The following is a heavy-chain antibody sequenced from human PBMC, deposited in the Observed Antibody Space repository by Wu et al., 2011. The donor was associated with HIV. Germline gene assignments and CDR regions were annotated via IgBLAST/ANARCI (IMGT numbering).Heavy chain of an antibody. V-gene: IGHV1-69*05. D-gene: IGHD3-9*01. CDR2: IIPLYGTA. J-gene: IGHJ4*02. Sequence: QVQLVQSGAEVEKPGSSVKVSCKASGGTFSSYTMSWVRQAPGQGLEWMGGIIPLYGTANYAQKFQGRVTISTDESSSTVYMALSSLRYEDTAVYYCARGDILTGAPEYYFHYWGQGTLVTVSS. CDR1: GGTFSSYT. CDR3: ARGDILTGAPEYYFHY.